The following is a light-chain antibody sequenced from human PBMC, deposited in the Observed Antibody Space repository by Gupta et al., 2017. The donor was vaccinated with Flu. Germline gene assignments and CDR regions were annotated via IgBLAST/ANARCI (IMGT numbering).Light chain of an antibody. CDR1: SSDVGGYNY. CDR3: SSYAGSNNFV. CDR2: EVS. V-gene: IGLV2-8*01. J-gene: IGLJ2*01. Sequence: QSALTQPPSASGSPGQSGTISCTGTSSDVGGYNYVSWYQQHPGKAPKLMIYEVSKRPSGVPERFSGSKSGNTASLTVSGLQAEDEADYYCSSYAGSNNFVFGGGTKLTVL.